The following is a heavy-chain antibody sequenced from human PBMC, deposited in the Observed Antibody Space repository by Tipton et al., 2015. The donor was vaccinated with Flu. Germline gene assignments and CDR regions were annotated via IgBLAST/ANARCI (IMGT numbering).Heavy chain of an antibody. CDR2: INHSGST. J-gene: IGHJ6*02. D-gene: IGHD6-6*01. CDR3: ARRGYSSSSRWPGYYYGMDV. V-gene: IGHV4-34*01. CDR1: GGSFSGYY. Sequence: TLSLTCAVYGGSFSGYYWSWIRQPPGKGLEWIGEINHSGSTNYNPSLKSRVTISVDTSKNQFSLKLSSVTAADTAVYYCARRGYSSSSRWPGYYYGMDVWGQGTTVTVSS.